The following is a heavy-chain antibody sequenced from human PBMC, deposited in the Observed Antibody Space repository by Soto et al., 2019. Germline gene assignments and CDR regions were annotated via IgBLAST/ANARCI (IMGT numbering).Heavy chain of an antibody. D-gene: IGHD2-15*01. CDR1: GYSFTSYG. CDR2: ISPYNGDT. V-gene: IGHV1-18*01. J-gene: IGHJ5*02. CDR3: ARGGLGYCSGGSCPKNWFGP. Sequence: ASVKVSCKASGYSFTSYGITWVRQAPGQGLERLGWISPYNGDTNYAQKNQGRVTMTTDTSTSTAYMELRSLRSDDTAVYYCARGGLGYCSGGSCPKNWFGPWGQGTLVTVSS.